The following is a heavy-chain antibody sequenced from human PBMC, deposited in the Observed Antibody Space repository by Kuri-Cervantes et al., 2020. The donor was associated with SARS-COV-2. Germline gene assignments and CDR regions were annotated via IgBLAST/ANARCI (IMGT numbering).Heavy chain of an antibody. Sequence: GESLKISCEASGFIFSDYAMDWVRQAPGKGLEWVSGISGSGGRTYYADSVKGRLTISRDNSKNTLYLEMNSLRAEDTAVYYCARDPTAHYDFWTGYYGNNWFDPWGQGTLVTVSS. V-gene: IGHV3-23*01. CDR3: ARDPTAHYDFWTGYYGNNWFDP. J-gene: IGHJ5*02. CDR2: ISGSGGRT. D-gene: IGHD3-3*01. CDR1: GFIFSDYA.